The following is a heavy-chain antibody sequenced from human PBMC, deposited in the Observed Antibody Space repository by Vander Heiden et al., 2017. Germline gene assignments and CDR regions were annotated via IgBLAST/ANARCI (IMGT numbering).Heavy chain of an antibody. CDR2: INHSGST. CDR1: GASLSGYY. D-gene: IGHD2-15*01. CDR3: ARGGYSRYCSGGSCRYFQH. V-gene: IGHV4-34*01. J-gene: IGHJ1*01. Sequence: QVQLQQWGAGLLKPSETLSLTCAVYGASLSGYYWGWIRQPPGKGLEWIGEINHSGSTNYNPSLKSRVTISVDTSKNQFSLKLSSVTAADTAVYYCARGGYSRYCSGGSCRYFQHWGQGTLVTVSS.